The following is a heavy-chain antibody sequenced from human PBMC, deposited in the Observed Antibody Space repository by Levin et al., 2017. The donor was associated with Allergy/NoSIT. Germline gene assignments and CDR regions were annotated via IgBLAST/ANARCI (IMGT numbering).Heavy chain of an antibody. J-gene: IGHJ3*02. CDR3: AREVDTRKETSDAFDI. CDR2: IFYNGRT. CDR1: GGPIGSPNYY. Sequence: PSETLSLTCTVSGGPIGSPNYYWSWIRQHPGKGLEWIGYIFYNGRTHYNPSLESRTIISVDRSKNQVSLKVNSVTAADTAVYYCAREVDTRKETSDAFDIWGQGTMVTVSS. V-gene: IGHV4-31*03.